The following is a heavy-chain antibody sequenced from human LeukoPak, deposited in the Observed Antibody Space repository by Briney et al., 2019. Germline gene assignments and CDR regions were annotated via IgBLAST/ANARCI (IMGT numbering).Heavy chain of an antibody. CDR3: AKRWSGPTVTTN. Sequence: GGSLRLSCAASGFTVSSNYMSWVRQAPGKGLEWVSAISGSGGSTYYADSVKGRFTISRDNSKNTLYLQMNSLRAEDTAVYYCAKRWSGPTVTTNWGQGTLVTVSS. V-gene: IGHV3-23*01. D-gene: IGHD4-17*01. J-gene: IGHJ4*02. CDR2: ISGSGGST. CDR1: GFTVSSNY.